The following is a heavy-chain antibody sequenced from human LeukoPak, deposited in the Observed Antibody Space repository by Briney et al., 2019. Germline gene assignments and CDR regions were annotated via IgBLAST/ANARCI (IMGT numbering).Heavy chain of an antibody. V-gene: IGHV4-34*01. Sequence: KSSETLSLTCGAYGGSLSGYSWTWIRQSPTEGLEWIGEVSPDGSTNYNPSPQSRVTISVDTSRKQFSLRLTSVTAADMAVYYCARGVAYYDVDVPVAVWAKGATVTVSS. J-gene: IGHJ6*04. CDR2: VSPDGST. CDR3: ARGVAYYDVDVPVAV. D-gene: IGHD3-22*01. CDR1: GGSLSGYS.